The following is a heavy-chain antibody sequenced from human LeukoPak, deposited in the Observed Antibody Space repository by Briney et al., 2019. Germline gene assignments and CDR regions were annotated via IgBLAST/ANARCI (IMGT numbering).Heavy chain of an antibody. D-gene: IGHD3-10*01. V-gene: IGHV3-15*01. J-gene: IGHJ4*02. Sequence: GGSLRLSCAVSGFTFTNAWMSWVRQAPGKGLEWVGRIKSKTDGGTTDYAAPVKGRFTISRDDSKNTLYLQMNSLKTEDTAVYYCVREDPSEYGSIDYWGQGTLVTVSS. CDR1: GFTFTNAW. CDR2: IKSKTDGGTT. CDR3: VREDPSEYGSIDY.